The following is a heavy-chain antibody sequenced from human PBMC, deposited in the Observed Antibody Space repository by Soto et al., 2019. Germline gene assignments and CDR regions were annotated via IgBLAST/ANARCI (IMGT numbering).Heavy chain of an antibody. J-gene: IGHJ4*02. V-gene: IGHV1-46*01. D-gene: IGHD3-3*01. CDR1: GYTFTRYY. CDR2: INPSGGST. Sequence: ASVKVSCKASGYTFTRYYMHWVRQAPGQGLEWMGIINPSGGSTSYAQKFQGRVTMTRDTSTSTVYMELSSLRSEDTAVYYCARDPTPEPYYDFSGTPPAAFDYWGQGTLVTVSS. CDR3: ARDPTPEPYYDFSGTPPAAFDY.